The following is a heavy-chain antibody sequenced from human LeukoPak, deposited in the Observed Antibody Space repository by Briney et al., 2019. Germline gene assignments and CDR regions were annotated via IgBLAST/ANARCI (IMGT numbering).Heavy chain of an antibody. Sequence: SETLSLTCTVSGYSISSGYYWGWIRQPPGKGLEWIGSIYHSGSTYYNPSLKSRVTILIDTSKNQFSLRLRSVTAADTAVYYCASLRKRGGAFDLWGQGKVVTVSS. CDR2: IYHSGST. J-gene: IGHJ3*01. CDR1: GYSISSGYY. CDR3: ASLRKRGGAFDL. V-gene: IGHV4-38-2*02.